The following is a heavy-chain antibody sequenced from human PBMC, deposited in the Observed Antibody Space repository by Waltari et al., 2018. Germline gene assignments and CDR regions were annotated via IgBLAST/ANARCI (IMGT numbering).Heavy chain of an antibody. D-gene: IGHD1-26*01. CDR1: GWTFLIDS. CDR3: ARVKSGSAYYFDY. V-gene: IGHV1-69*10. CDR2: IIPILGIA. Sequence: QVHQVQSGSEVKKPGSPVKSSCKASGWTFLIDSISWVRQAPGQGLEWMGGIIPILGIANYAHKFQGRVTITADKSTSTAYMELSSLRSEDTAVYYCARVKSGSAYYFDYWGQGTLVTVSS. J-gene: IGHJ4*02.